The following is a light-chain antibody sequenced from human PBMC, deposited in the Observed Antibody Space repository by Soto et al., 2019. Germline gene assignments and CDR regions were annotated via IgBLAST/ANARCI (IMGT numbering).Light chain of an antibody. J-gene: IGLJ2*01. CDR2: EVS. V-gene: IGLV2-14*01. CDR3: SSYASTSTVL. CDR1: SRDVGGYNY. Sequence: QSALTQPASVSGSPGQSITISCTGTSRDVGGYNYVSWYQQHPGKAPKLMICEVSNRPSGVSNRFSGSKSGNTASLTISGLQGEDEADYYCSSYASTSTVLFGGGTKLTVL.